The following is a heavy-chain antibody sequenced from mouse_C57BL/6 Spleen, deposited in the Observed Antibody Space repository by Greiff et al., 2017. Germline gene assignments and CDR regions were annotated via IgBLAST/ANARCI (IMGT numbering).Heavy chain of an antibody. J-gene: IGHJ2*01. Sequence: QVQLKQPGAELVRPGSSVKLSCKASGYTFTSYWMDWVKQRPGQGLEWIGNIYPSDSETHYNQKFKDKATLTVDKSSSTAYMQLSSLTSEDSAVYYCARSQTAQATYFDYWGQGTTLTVSS. V-gene: IGHV1-61*01. CDR1: GYTFTSYW. CDR3: ARSQTAQATYFDY. D-gene: IGHD3-2*02. CDR2: IYPSDSET.